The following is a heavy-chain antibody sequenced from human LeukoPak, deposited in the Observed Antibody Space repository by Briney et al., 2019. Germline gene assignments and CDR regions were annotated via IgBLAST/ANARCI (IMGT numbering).Heavy chain of an antibody. CDR3: AKWPEGATPKFHH. CDR1: GFTFSSYA. V-gene: IGHV3-23*01. J-gene: IGHJ4*02. CDR2: ISASGHAT. Sequence: GGSLRLSCAASGFTFSSYAMSWVRQAPGKGLGAPGKGLEWVSTISASGHATYYPDSVRGRFTISRDNSKSTLHLQMDSLRAEDSALYYCAKWPEGATPKFHHWGQGTLVTVSS. D-gene: IGHD1-26*01.